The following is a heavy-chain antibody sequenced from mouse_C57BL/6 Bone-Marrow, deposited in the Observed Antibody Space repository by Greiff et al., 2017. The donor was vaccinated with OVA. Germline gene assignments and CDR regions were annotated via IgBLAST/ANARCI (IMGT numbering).Heavy chain of an antibody. V-gene: IGHV1-50*01. Sequence: QVQLQQPGAELVKPGASVKLSCKASGYTFTSYWMQWVKQRPGQGLEWIGEIDPSDSYTNYNQQFKGKATLTVDTSSSTAYMQLSSLTSEDSAVYYCARGVVTTGDGERAYAMDYWGQGTSVTVSS. D-gene: IGHD2-2*01. CDR3: ARGVVTTGDGERAYAMDY. J-gene: IGHJ4*01. CDR2: IDPSDSYT. CDR1: GYTFTSYW.